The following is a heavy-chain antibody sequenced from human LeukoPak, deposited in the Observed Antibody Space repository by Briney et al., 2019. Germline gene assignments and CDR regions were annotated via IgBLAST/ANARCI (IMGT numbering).Heavy chain of an antibody. CDR1: GFTLSEKY. J-gene: IGHJ4*02. CDR2: IYSGGGT. D-gene: IGHD6-13*01. V-gene: IGHV3-66*01. CDR3: ATEAGVD. Sequence: GGSLRLSRVASGFTLSEKYMTWVRQAPGKGLEWVSSIYSGGGTYYADSVKSRFTISRDNSKNTLNRQMISLRTEDTAVYYCATEAGVDWGQGTLVTVSS.